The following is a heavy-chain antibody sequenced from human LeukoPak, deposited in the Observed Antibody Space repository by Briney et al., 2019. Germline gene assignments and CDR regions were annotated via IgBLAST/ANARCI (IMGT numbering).Heavy chain of an antibody. Sequence: QSGGSLRLSCAASGFTVSSNYMSWVRQAPGKGLEWVSVIYSGGSTYYADSVKGRFTISRDNSKNTLYLQMNSLRAEDTAVYYCARAEWRANYAFDIWGQGTVVTVSS. CDR3: ARAEWRANYAFDI. CDR1: GFTVSSNY. D-gene: IGHD4/OR15-4a*01. V-gene: IGHV3-53*01. CDR2: IYSGGST. J-gene: IGHJ3*02.